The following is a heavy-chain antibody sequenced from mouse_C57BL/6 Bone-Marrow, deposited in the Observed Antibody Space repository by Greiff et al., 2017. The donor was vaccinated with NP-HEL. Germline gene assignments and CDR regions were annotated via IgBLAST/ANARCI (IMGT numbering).Heavy chain of an antibody. CDR2: IYPGSGNT. V-gene: IGHV1-76*01. J-gene: IGHJ2*01. D-gene: IGHD3-1*01. Sequence: VQLQQSGAELVRPGASVKLSCKASGYTFTDYYINWVKQRPGQGLEWIARIYPGSGNTYYNEKFKGKATLTAEKSSSTAYMQLSSLTSEDSAVYFCARGGLRVFDYWGQGTTLTVSS. CDR3: ARGGLRVFDY. CDR1: GYTFTDYY.